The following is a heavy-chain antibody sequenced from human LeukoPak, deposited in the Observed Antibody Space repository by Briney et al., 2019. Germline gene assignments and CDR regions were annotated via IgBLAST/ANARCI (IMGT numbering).Heavy chain of an antibody. J-gene: IGHJ4*02. Sequence: KTGGSLRLSCTGSGFTFGDYAMSWFRQAPGKGLEWVGFIRSKTYGGTTEYAASVKGRFTISRDDSKSIAYLKMNSLETEDTAVYYCTRVFGSYYGDHDHWGQGTLVT. CDR1: GFTFGDYA. CDR3: TRVFGSYYGDHDH. V-gene: IGHV3-49*05. D-gene: IGHD1-26*01. CDR2: IRSKTYGGTT.